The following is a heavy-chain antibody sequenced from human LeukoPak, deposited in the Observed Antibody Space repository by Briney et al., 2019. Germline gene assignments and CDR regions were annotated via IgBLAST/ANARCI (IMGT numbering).Heavy chain of an antibody. D-gene: IGHD3-10*01. CDR1: GGSFSGYY. CDR2: INHSGST. J-gene: IGHJ4*02. V-gene: IGHV4-34*01. Sequence: SETLSLTCAVYGGSFSGYYWSWIRQPPGKGLEWIGEINHSGSTNYNPSLKSRVTISVDTSKNQFSLKLSSVTAADTAVYYCARDAYYFPFDYWGQGTLVTDSS. CDR3: ARDAYYFPFDY.